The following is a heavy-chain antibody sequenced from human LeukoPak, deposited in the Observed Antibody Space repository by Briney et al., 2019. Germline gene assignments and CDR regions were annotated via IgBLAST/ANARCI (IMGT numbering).Heavy chain of an antibody. CDR3: ATRTPYYDFWSGYVSYFDY. D-gene: IGHD3-3*01. J-gene: IGHJ4*02. CDR2: IYYSGST. Sequence: SETLSLTCTVSGGSISSYYWGWIRQPPGKGLEWIGSIYYSGSTYYNPSLKSRVTISVDTSKNQFSLKLSSVTAADTAVYYCATRTPYYDFWSGYVSYFDYWGQGTLVTVSS. CDR1: GGSISSYY. V-gene: IGHV4-39*01.